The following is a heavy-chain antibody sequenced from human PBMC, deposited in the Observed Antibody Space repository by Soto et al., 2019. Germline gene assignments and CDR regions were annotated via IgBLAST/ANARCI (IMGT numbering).Heavy chain of an antibody. D-gene: IGHD2-2*01. CDR1: GFTFSSYA. J-gene: IGHJ5*02. CDR2: ISGSGGST. V-gene: IGHV3-23*01. CDR3: AKGGRYCSSTSCSSNWFDP. Sequence: PGGSLRLSCAASGFTFSSYAMSWVRQAPGKGLEWVSAISGSGGSTYYADSVKGRFTISRDNSKNTLCLQMNSLRAEDTAVYYCAKGGRYCSSTSCSSNWFDPWGQGTLVTVSS.